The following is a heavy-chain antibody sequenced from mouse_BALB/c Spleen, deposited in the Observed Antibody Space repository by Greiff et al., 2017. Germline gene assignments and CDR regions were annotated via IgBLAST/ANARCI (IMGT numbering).Heavy chain of an antibody. CDR1: GYTFTSYW. D-gene: IGHD2-14*01. Sequence: QVQLQQSGAELAKPGASVKMSCKASGYTFTSYWMHWVKQRPGQGLEWIGYINPSTGYTEYNQKFKDKATLTADKSSSTAYMQLSSLTSEDSAVYYCASNRYDVGYAMDYWGQGTSVTVSS. J-gene: IGHJ4*01. CDR2: INPSTGYT. V-gene: IGHV1-7*01. CDR3: ASNRYDVGYAMDY.